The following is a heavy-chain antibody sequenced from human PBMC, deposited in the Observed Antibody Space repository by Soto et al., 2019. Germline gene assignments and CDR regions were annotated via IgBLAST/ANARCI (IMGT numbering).Heavy chain of an antibody. CDR1: GFTFSSYA. CDR2: ISGSGGST. J-gene: IGHJ4*02. D-gene: IGHD6-19*01. V-gene: IGHV3-23*01. CDR3: ATKQWLEYFDY. Sequence: GGSLRLSCAASGFTFSSYAMSWVRQARGKGLEWVSAISGSGGSTYYADSVKGRFTVSRDNSKNTLYLQMNSLRAEDTAVYYCATKQWLEYFDYWGQGTLVTVSS.